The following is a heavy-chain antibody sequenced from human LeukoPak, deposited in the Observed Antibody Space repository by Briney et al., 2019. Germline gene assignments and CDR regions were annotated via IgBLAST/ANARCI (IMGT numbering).Heavy chain of an antibody. CDR2: ISHDGSSD. J-gene: IGHJ3*01. D-gene: IGHD6-19*01. V-gene: IGHV3-30-3*01. Sequence: GGSLRLSCAASGFTFSSYTIHWVRQAPGKGLDWVAVISHDGSSDYYSPSLRGRFTISRDTSKNTLYLQMNRQRPDDTATYYCARMSASGRTNGAFDVWGRGTMVTVSS. CDR1: GFTFSSYT. CDR3: ARMSASGRTNGAFDV.